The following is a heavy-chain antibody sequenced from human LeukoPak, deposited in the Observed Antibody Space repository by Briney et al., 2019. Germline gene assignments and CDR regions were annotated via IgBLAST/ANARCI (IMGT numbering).Heavy chain of an antibody. CDR1: GGTFSSYA. CDR3: ARDSSGYYGKGNFDY. Sequence: VASVTVSCTASGGTFSSYAISWVRQAPGQGLEWMGRIIPIFGIANYAQKFQGRVTITADKSTSTAYMELSSLRSEDTAVYYCARDSSGYYGKGNFDYWGQGTLVTVSS. CDR2: IIPIFGIA. D-gene: IGHD3-22*01. J-gene: IGHJ4*02. V-gene: IGHV1-69*04.